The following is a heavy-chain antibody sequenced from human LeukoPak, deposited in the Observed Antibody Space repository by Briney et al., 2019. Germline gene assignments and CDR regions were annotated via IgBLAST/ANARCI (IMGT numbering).Heavy chain of an antibody. CDR1: GYTLTELS. CDR2: FDPEDGET. D-gene: IGHD6-19*01. J-gene: IGHJ4*02. Sequence: GASVKVSCKVSGYTLTELSMHWVRRAPGKGLEWMGGFDPEDGETIYAQKFQGRVTMTEDTSTDTAYMELSSLRSEDTAVYYCATTGYSSGWYFDYWGQGTLVTVSS. V-gene: IGHV1-24*01. CDR3: ATTGYSSGWYFDY.